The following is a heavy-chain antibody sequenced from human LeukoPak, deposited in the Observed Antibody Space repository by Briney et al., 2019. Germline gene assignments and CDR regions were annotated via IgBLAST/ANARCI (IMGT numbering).Heavy chain of an antibody. D-gene: IGHD3-10*01. CDR2: IYSGGST. V-gene: IGHV3-53*04. Sequence: GGSLRLSCAASGFTVSSNYMSWVRQAPGKGLEWVLVIYSGGSTYYADSVKGRFTISRHNSKNTLYLQMNSLRAEDTAVYYCARGLHISGSYSYGMDVWGQGTTVTVSS. CDR3: ARGLHISGSYSYGMDV. CDR1: GFTVSSNY. J-gene: IGHJ6*02.